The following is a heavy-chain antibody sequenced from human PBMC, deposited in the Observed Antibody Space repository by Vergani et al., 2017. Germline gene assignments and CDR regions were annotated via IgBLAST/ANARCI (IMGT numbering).Heavy chain of an antibody. V-gene: IGHV3-9*01. Sequence: EVQLVESGGGLVHPGGSLRLSCAASGFTFDDYAMHWVRQAPGKGLEWVSGISWNSGSIGYADSVKGRFTISRDNAKNSLYLQMNSLRAEDTALYYCAKDMGVYYGSGSYLDYWGQGTLVTVSS. CDR1: GFTFDDYA. J-gene: IGHJ4*02. CDR2: ISWNSGSI. D-gene: IGHD3-10*01. CDR3: AKDMGVYYGSGSYLDY.